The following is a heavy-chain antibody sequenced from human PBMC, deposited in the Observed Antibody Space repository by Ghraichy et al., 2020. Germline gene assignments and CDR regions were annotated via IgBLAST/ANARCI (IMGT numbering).Heavy chain of an antibody. CDR3: VRHRKGAGFCSSTSCSWHFDL. CDR1: GGSIRSSSYY. Sequence: SETLSLTCSVSGGSIRSSSYYWGWIRQSPGKELEWIGSIYYSGSTHYKPSLKSRVVISVDTSKNQFSLNLSSVIVADTALYFCVRHRKGAGFCSSTSCSWHFDLWGRGTLVTVSS. V-gene: IGHV4-39*01. J-gene: IGHJ2*01. D-gene: IGHD2-2*01. CDR2: IYYSGST.